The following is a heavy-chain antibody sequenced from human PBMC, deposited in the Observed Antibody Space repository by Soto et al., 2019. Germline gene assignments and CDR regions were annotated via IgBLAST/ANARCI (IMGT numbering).Heavy chain of an antibody. CDR3: ARHGLYCSGGSCYPPYGMDV. Sequence: VAALKISCKGCGYSFTSYWIGWVSQMPGKGLEWMGIIYPGDSDTRYSPSFQGQVTISADKSISTAYLQWSSLKASDTAMYYCARHGLYCSGGSCYPPYGMDVWGQGTTVTVSS. CDR2: IYPGDSDT. J-gene: IGHJ6*02. V-gene: IGHV5-51*01. D-gene: IGHD2-15*01. CDR1: GYSFTSYW.